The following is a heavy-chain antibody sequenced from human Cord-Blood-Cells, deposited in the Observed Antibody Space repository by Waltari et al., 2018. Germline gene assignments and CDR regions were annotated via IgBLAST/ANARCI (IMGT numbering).Heavy chain of an antibody. CDR3: ARGHPLNCSGGSCYCILDY. CDR2: INHSGST. V-gene: IGHV4-34*01. CDR1: GGSFSGYY. D-gene: IGHD2-15*01. Sequence: QVQLQQWGAGLLKPSETLSLTCAVYGGSFSGYYLSWIRQPHGKGLEWIGEINHSGSTNFNPSLKSRVTISVDTSKNQFSLKLSSVTAADTAVYYCARGHPLNCSGGSCYCILDYWGQGTLVTVSS. J-gene: IGHJ4*02.